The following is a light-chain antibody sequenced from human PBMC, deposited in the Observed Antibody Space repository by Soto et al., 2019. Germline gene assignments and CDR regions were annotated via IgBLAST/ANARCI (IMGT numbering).Light chain of an antibody. CDR1: QSVSSC. CDR2: DAS. Sequence: IVLTQSPATLSLSPGERATLSCRASQSVSSCLAWYQQKPGQAPRLLIYDASSRATGIPARFSGSGSGTDFTLTISSLEPEDFAVYYCQQRLMTFGQGTKVEI. V-gene: IGKV3-11*01. J-gene: IGKJ1*01. CDR3: QQRLMT.